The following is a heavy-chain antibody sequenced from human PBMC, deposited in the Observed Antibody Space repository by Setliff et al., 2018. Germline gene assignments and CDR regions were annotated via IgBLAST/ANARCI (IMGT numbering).Heavy chain of an antibody. J-gene: IGHJ6*02. Sequence: SVKVSCTASGYIFSDHYMHWVRQAPGKGLEWMGWNNSNGGDTNYAQTFEGRLTLTRDTSIRTTYMELATLRSDDTAVYYCARARHFGMDVWGQGTTVTVSS. V-gene: IGHV1-2*02. CDR2: NNSNGGDT. CDR1: GYIFSDHY. CDR3: ARARHFGMDV.